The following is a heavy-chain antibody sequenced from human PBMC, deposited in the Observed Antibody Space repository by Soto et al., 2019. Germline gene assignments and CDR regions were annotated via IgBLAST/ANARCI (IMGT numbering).Heavy chain of an antibody. D-gene: IGHD3-22*01. J-gene: IGHJ4*02. CDR1: GGSVSSGNYY. Sequence: SETLSLTCTVSGGSVSSGNYYWSWIRQPPGKGLEWIGYFYYTGSTNYNPSLKSRVTISIDASKNQFSLRLSSVIAADTAVYYCARSMHYSDGSNYSPFDYWGQGTLVTVSS. V-gene: IGHV4-61*01. CDR2: FYYTGST. CDR3: ARSMHYSDGSNYSPFDY.